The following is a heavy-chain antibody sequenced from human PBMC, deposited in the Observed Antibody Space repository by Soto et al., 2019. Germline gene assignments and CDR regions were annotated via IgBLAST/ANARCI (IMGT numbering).Heavy chain of an antibody. J-gene: IGHJ4*02. CDR2: ISNNGGRT. D-gene: IGHD1-26*01. CDR1: GFTFSSYA. V-gene: IGHV3-64D*06. Sequence: PGGSLRLSCSASGFTFSSYAMHWVRQAPGKGLEYVPAISNNGGRTYYADSVKGRCTISRDNSKNTVYLQMSSLRPEDTAVYRCVKIGTTNRNFFDHWGQGILVTVSS. CDR3: VKIGTTNRNFFDH.